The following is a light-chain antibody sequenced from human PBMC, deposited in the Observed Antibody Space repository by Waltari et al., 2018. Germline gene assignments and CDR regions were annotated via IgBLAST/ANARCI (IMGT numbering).Light chain of an antibody. J-gene: IGLJ3*02. V-gene: IGLV2-14*03. Sequence: HSALTQSASVSGSPGQSITISCTGTNSDIGTYDYVSWFQPLPGKAPTLIIYDVRNRPLGISNRFSGSKSGITASLSISGLLAEDEAYYYCSSYTSSSTWVFGGGTKLTVL. CDR2: DVR. CDR3: SSYTSSSTWV. CDR1: NSDIGTYDY.